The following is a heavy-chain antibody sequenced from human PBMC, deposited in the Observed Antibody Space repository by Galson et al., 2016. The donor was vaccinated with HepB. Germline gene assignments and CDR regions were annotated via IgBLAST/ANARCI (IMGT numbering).Heavy chain of an antibody. Sequence: SLRLSCAGSGFTFSSYSMNWVRQAPGKGLEWVSCMAISSSDIYYADSVKGRFTMSRDNAKKSVYLHMNSLRAEDTAIYYCARATENPGAKAYHYYMDVWGKGTTVTVSS. CDR2: MAISSSDI. D-gene: IGHD1-1*01. J-gene: IGHJ6*03. CDR1: GFTFSSYS. CDR3: ARATENPGAKAYHYYMDV. V-gene: IGHV3-21*01.